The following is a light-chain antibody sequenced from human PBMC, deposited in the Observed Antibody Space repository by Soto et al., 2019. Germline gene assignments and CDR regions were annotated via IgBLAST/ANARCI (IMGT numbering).Light chain of an antibody. CDR2: GAS. CDR3: HHYNNWPPRDT. CDR1: QSVSSN. J-gene: IGKJ4*01. V-gene: IGKV3-15*01. Sequence: EIVMTQSPATLSVSPGERATLSCRASQSVSSNLAWYQQKPGQAPRLLIYGASSRATGIPTRFSGSGSGTEFTLTISSLQTEDFAVYYCHHYNNWPPRDTFGGGTKVEIK.